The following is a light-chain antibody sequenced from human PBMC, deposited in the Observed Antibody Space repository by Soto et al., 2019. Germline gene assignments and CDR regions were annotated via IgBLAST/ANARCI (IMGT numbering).Light chain of an antibody. V-gene: IGLV2-8*01. CDR2: EVS. CDR1: SSDVGGYNY. CDR3: TSYAGSNNLGV. Sequence: QSALTQPPSASGSPGQSVTISCTGTSSDVGGYNYVSWYQHHPGKAPKLMIYEVSKRPSWVPDRFSGSKSGNTASLTVSGLQAEDEADYYCTSYAGSNNLGVFGGGTKLTVL. J-gene: IGLJ2*01.